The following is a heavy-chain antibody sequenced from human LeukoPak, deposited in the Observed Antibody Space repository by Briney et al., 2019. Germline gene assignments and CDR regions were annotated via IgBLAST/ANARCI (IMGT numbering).Heavy chain of an antibody. CDR2: ISSSSSYI. V-gene: IGHV3-21*01. Sequence: GGSLRLSCAASGFTFSSYSMNWVRQAPGKGLEWVSSISSSSSYIYYADSVKGRFTISRDNSKNTLYLQMNSLRGEDTAVYYCARDRDYYYGSGSYFYYWGQGTLVTVSS. D-gene: IGHD3-10*01. CDR3: ARDRDYYYGSGSYFYY. CDR1: GFTFSSYS. J-gene: IGHJ4*02.